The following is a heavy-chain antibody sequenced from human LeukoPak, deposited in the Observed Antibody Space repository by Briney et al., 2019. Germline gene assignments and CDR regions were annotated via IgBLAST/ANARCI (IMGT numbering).Heavy chain of an antibody. D-gene: IGHD5-24*01. CDR2: RYSSGSA. J-gene: IGHJ4*02. V-gene: IGHV4-59*01. CDR3: ARGGGIGYNFY. CDR1: GGSISSYY. Sequence: SETLSLTCTVSGGSISSYYWTWIRQSPGKRLERIGCRYSSGSANYNPSLGSRVTISIGASKNQISLRLSSVTAADTAVYYCARGGGIGYNFYWGRGTLVTVSS.